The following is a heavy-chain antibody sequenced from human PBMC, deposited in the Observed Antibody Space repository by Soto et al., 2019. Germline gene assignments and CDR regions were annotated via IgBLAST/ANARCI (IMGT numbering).Heavy chain of an antibody. J-gene: IGHJ6*02. CDR3: ARDQLYCSSTSCSRPYYYYDMDV. CDR2: IYHSGST. D-gene: IGHD2-2*01. CDR1: GYSISSGYY. Sequence: SETLSLTCAVSGYSISSGYYWGWIRQPPGKGLEWIGSIYHSGSTYYNPSLKSRVTISVDTSKNQFSLKLSSVTAADTAVYYCARDQLYCSSTSCSRPYYYYDMDVWGRGTTVTVSS. V-gene: IGHV4-38-2*02.